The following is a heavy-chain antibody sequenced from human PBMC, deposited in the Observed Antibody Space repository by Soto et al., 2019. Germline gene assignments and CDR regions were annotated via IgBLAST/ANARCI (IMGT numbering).Heavy chain of an antibody. V-gene: IGHV1-18*01. D-gene: IGHD2-2*01. J-gene: IGHJ4*02. CDR3: ARGGSSTSSGFDS. CDR2: ISTYNGYT. CDR1: CYSLHDYD. Sequence: ASVKVSCKASCYSLHDYDISWVRQAPGQGLEWMGWISTYNGYTRYAQSLQGRVTVTTDTSTTTVYLELRSLIYDDTAVYYCARGGSSTSSGFDSWGQGTLVTVSS.